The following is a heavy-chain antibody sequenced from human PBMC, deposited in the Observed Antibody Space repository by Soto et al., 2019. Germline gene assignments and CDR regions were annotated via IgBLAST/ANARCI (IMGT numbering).Heavy chain of an antibody. Sequence: EVRLVESEGGLVQPGGSLSLSCAASGFTFSYYWMHWFRQAPGQGLLWVSRIHSDGSSTTYADSVKGRFTISRDNAKNTVSLQMNSLRVEDTGVYFCARGDRGAFDLWGQGTMVTVSS. CDR2: IHSDGSST. J-gene: IGHJ3*01. D-gene: IGHD2-21*02. CDR3: ARGDRGAFDL. V-gene: IGHV3-74*01. CDR1: GFTFSYYW.